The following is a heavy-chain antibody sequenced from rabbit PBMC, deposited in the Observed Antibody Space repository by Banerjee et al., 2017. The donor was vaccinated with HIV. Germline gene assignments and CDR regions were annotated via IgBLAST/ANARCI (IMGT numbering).Heavy chain of an antibody. Sequence: QEQLVETGGGLVQPGGSLKLSCKASGFTISSNYWMGWVRQAPGKGLEWIACIYAGSSGSTYYAPWAKGRFTISKTSSTTVTLQMTSLTAADTATYFCARAGNVGYPYNLWGPGTLVTVS. D-gene: IGHD6-1*01. J-gene: IGHJ4*01. V-gene: IGHV1S45*01. CDR2: IYAGSSGST. CDR1: GFTISSNYW. CDR3: ARAGNVGYPYNL.